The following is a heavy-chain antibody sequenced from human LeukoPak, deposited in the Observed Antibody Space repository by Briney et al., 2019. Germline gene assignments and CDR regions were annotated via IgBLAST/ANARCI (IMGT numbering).Heavy chain of an antibody. CDR1: GGSFSGYY. CDR2: INHSGVT. Sequence: SETLSLTCAVYGGSFSGYYWSWISHPPGKGLEGIGEINHSGVTNYNPSLKSRVTISEDTSKRQFSLKLSSVTAADTAVYYCVTNYDILTAYHGYWGQGTLVTVSS. CDR3: VTNYDILTAYHGY. D-gene: IGHD3-9*01. J-gene: IGHJ4*02. V-gene: IGHV4-34*01.